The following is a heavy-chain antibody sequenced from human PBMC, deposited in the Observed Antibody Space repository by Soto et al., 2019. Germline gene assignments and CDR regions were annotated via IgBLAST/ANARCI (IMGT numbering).Heavy chain of an antibody. Sequence: EVQLLESGGGLVQPGGSLRLSCAASGFTFSSYAMSWVRQAPGKGLEWVSAISGSGGSTYYADSVKGRFTISRDNSKNTLYLQMNSLRTEDTAVYYCAKAPDDYVLLFDYWGQGTLVTVSS. D-gene: IGHD3-16*01. V-gene: IGHV3-23*01. CDR2: ISGSGGST. J-gene: IGHJ4*02. CDR1: GFTFSSYA. CDR3: AKAPDDYVLLFDY.